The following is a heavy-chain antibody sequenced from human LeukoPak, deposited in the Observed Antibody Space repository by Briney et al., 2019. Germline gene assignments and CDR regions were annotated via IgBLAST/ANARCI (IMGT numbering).Heavy chain of an antibody. D-gene: IGHD1-1*01. J-gene: IGHJ4*02. CDR3: AKPTTGSPTAAGLDY. CDR1: GFTFSSYG. CDR2: ISFSGSNV. Sequence: PGGSLRPSCAASGFTFSSYGMYWVRQAPGKGLEWVSYISFSGSNVHYADSVKGRFTISRDNSKSTPFLQMNSLRPEDTAVYYCAKPTTGSPTAAGLDYWGQGTLVTVSS. V-gene: IGHV3-30*02.